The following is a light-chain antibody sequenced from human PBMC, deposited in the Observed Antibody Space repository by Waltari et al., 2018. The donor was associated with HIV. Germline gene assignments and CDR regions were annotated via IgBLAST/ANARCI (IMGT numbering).Light chain of an antibody. CDR1: SGSIANNY. CDR2: EDN. V-gene: IGLV6-57*01. CDR3: QSYDSFSVL. Sequence: NFMLTQPHSVSESPGKTVTISCTRSSGSIANNYVQWYQQRPGSSPPTVLYEDNPRPSGVPDRFSGSIDSSSNSASLSISGLKTEDEADYFCQSYDSFSVLFGGGTKLTVL. J-gene: IGLJ2*01.